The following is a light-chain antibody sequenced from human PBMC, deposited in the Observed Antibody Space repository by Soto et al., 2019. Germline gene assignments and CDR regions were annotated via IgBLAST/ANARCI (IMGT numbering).Light chain of an antibody. CDR2: DAS. CDR1: QDISKY. J-gene: IGKJ3*01. CDR3: QQYENLPFT. V-gene: IGKV1-33*01. Sequence: DIQMTQSPSSLSASVGDRVTITCQTSQDISKYLNWYQQKPGKDPKLLIYDASNLETGVPSRFSGSGSGTDFTFTISRLQPEDIATYYCQQYENLPFTFGPGTKVDIK.